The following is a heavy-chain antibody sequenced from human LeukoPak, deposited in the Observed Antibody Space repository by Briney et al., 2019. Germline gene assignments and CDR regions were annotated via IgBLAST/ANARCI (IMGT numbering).Heavy chain of an antibody. CDR3: AKGGSGSYYDRIDF. J-gene: IGHJ4*02. D-gene: IGHD1-26*01. CDR1: GFTFSTYV. Sequence: HPGGSLRLSCAASGFTFSTYVMSWARQAPGKGLEWVSNISVGGDTTFYADSVKGRFTISRDNSQHTLYLQMNSLRAEDTAVYYCAKGGSGSYYDRIDFWGQGTLVTVSS. CDR2: ISVGGDTT. V-gene: IGHV3-23*01.